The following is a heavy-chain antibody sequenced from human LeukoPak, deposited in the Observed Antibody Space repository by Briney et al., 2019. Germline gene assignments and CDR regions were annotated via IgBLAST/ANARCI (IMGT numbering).Heavy chain of an antibody. Sequence: GGSLRLSCAASGFTFSDYYMSWIRQAPGKGLEWVSYISSSGSTIYYADSVKGRFTISRDNAKNSLYLQMNSLKTEDTAIYYCITDVDLSSNDYGFHLDYWGQGTLVTVSS. CDR2: ISSSGSTI. J-gene: IGHJ4*02. D-gene: IGHD4-17*01. CDR1: GFTFSDYY. CDR3: ITDVDLSSNDYGFHLDY. V-gene: IGHV3-11*01.